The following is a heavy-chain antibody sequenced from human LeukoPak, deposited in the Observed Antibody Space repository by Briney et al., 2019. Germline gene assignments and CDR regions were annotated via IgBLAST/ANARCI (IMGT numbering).Heavy chain of an antibody. CDR3: ARGRIAVANWFDP. CDR2: INPNSGGT. J-gene: IGHJ5*02. Sequence: ASVKVSCKATGYTFTGYYMHWVPQAPGQGLEWMGWINPNSGGTNYAQKFQGRVTMTRDTSISTAYMELSRLRSDDTAVYYCARGRIAVANWFDPWGQGTLVTVSS. D-gene: IGHD6-19*01. V-gene: IGHV1-2*02. CDR1: GYTFTGYY.